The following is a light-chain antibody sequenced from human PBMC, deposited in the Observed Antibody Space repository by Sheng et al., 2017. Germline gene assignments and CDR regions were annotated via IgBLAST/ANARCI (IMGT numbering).Light chain of an antibody. CDR1: QSLSSSY. CDR3: QQYHSSTMYT. Sequence: EIVLTQSPGTLSLSPGERATLSCRASQSLSSSYLAWYQQKPGQAPRLLMYGASSRATGIPDRFSGSGSGTDFTLTISRLEPEDFAVYYCQQYHSSTMYTFGQGTKLEIK. V-gene: IGKV3-20*01. CDR2: GAS. J-gene: IGKJ2*01.